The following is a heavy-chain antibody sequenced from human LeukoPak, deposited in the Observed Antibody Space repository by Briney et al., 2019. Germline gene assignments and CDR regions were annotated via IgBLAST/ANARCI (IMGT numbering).Heavy chain of an antibody. CDR1: GFTFSSYS. CDR2: ISTSSSYI. V-gene: IGHV3-21*01. CDR3: ARALLGYSFDY. Sequence: GGSLRLSCTASGFTFSSYSMNWVRQAPGKGLEWVSSISTSSSYIYYADSVRGRFTISRDNAKNSLYLQMNSLRAEDTAVYYCARALLGYSFDYWGQGTLVTVSS. D-gene: IGHD5-18*01. J-gene: IGHJ4*02.